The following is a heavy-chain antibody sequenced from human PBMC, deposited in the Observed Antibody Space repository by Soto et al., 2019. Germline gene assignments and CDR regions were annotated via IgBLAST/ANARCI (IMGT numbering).Heavy chain of an antibody. CDR2: IWHGGTYE. CDR1: GFIFSSYG. Sequence: QLQLVESGGGVVQSGRSLRLSCAASGFIFSSYGMHWVRQAPGKGLERVATIWHGGTYEYYADSVKGQLTISVDNSKNPLCVQVNIPRAEDTAFYYCARDRGPVEVPPAMSWFDPWGQGTLVTVSS. D-gene: IGHD2-2*01. V-gene: IGHV3-33*01. CDR3: ARDRGPVEVPPAMSWFDP. J-gene: IGHJ5*02.